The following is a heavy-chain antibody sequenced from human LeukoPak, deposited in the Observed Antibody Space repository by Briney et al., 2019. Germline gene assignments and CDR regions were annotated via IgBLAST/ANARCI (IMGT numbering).Heavy chain of an antibody. CDR2: ILYTGST. J-gene: IGHJ2*01. CDR3: ARGRPGTGKYCFDL. D-gene: IGHD1-1*01. V-gene: IGHV4-34*01. Sequence: SETLSLTCAVYGGSYSGYYWSWIRQPPGKGLEWVGEILYTGSTNYKSSLKSRVTISGDTSKNQISLKLTSVTAADTALYYCARGRPGTGKYCFDLWGRGTPVTVSS. CDR1: GGSYSGYY.